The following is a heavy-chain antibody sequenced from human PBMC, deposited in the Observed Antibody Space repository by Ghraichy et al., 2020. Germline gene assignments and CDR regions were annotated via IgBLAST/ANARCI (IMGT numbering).Heavy chain of an antibody. D-gene: IGHD4-17*01. Sequence: GGSLRLSCAASGFTFSRYWMSWVRQAPGKGLEWVANIKQDGSEQYYVGSVKGRFTISRDNAKNSLYLQMNSLRAEDTAVYYCARDTDVDYWGQGTLVTVSS. CDR1: GFTFSRYW. CDR3: ARDTDVDY. CDR2: IKQDGSEQ. J-gene: IGHJ4*02. V-gene: IGHV3-7*03.